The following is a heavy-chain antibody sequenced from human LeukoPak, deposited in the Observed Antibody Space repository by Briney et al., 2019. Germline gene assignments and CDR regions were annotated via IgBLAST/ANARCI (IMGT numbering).Heavy chain of an antibody. CDR2: IGNDGSHE. Sequence: PGGSLRLSCAASGFTFSDYAMHWVRQAPGKGLEWVAFIGNDGSHEYYGDSVKGRFAISRDNSKNTLYLQMNSLRAEDTAVYYCAKAATVAGTNYFDYWGQGTLVTVSS. V-gene: IGHV3-30*02. D-gene: IGHD6-19*01. J-gene: IGHJ4*02. CDR3: AKAATVAGTNYFDY. CDR1: GFTFSDYA.